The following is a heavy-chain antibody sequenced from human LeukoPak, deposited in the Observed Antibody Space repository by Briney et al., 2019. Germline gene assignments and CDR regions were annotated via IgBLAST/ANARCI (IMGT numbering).Heavy chain of an antibody. J-gene: IGHJ5*02. CDR2: ISSSGSTI. Sequence: GGSLRLSRTASGFTFSSYEMNWVRQAPGKGLEWVSYISSSGSTIYYADSVKGRFTISRDNAKNSLYLQMNSLRAEDTAVYYCARSQARLGWFDPWGQGALVTVSS. CDR3: ARSQARLGWFDP. CDR1: GFTFSSYE. V-gene: IGHV3-48*03. D-gene: IGHD6-19*01.